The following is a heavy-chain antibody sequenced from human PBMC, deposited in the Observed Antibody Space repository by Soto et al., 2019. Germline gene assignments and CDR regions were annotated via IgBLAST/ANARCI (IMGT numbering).Heavy chain of an antibody. V-gene: IGHV1-18*04. CDR2: INPFYRKT. Sequence: GASVKVSCKASGYTFTSYNIIWVLQAPGQGLEWMGWINPFYRKTTYAQALQGRVTMATDTSTSTAYMELRSLTSADTAVYYCASEDRVAAAGQPRGWFDPWGQGTLVTVSS. CDR3: ASEDRVAAAGQPRGWFDP. CDR1: GYTFTSYN. J-gene: IGHJ5*02. D-gene: IGHD6-13*01.